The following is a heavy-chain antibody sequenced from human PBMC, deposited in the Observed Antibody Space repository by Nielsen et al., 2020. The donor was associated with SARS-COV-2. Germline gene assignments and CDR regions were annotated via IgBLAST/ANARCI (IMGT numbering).Heavy chain of an antibody. CDR1: GGSVNNNDW. D-gene: IGHD2-21*01. J-gene: IGHJ6*03. V-gene: IGHV4-4*02. Sequence: SETLSLTCTVSGGSVNNNDWWTWVRQSPGKGLEWIGEVSHSGNTIYSPSLKSRVTFSMDKSKSQFSLRLTSVSAADTAVYFCARGNLVVVPSPLLGLGPIFYYFYLDVWGKGTTVIVSS. CDR3: ARGNLVVVPSPLLGLGPIFYYFYLDV. CDR2: VSHSGNT.